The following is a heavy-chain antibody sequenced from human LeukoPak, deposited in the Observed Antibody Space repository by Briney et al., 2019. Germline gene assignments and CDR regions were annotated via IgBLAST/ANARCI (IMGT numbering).Heavy chain of an antibody. CDR1: GFTFSSYA. CDR2: ISGRGGST. CDR3: VKLVYSSGWDTLDY. D-gene: IGHD6-19*01. J-gene: IGHJ4*02. Sequence: GGSLRLSCAASGFTFSSYAMSWVRQAPGKGLEWVSGISGRGGSTYYADSVKGRFTICRDKSQNALSLQMNSLRGEDTAVYYGVKLVYSSGWDTLDYWGQGTLVTVSS. V-gene: IGHV3-23*01.